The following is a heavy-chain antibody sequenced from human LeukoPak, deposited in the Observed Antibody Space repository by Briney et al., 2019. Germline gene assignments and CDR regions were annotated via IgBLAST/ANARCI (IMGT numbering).Heavy chain of an antibody. CDR1: GGSISSGDYW. CDR2: IHDTGST. Sequence: SETLSLTCTVSGGSISSGDYWWSWIRQYSGKGMEWIGYIHDTGSTYYNPSLEGRVTISVDTSKNQFSLKLSSVTAADTAVYYCARFSSSTWAFDFWGQGILVTVSS. D-gene: IGHD6-13*01. J-gene: IGHJ4*02. CDR3: ARFSSSTWAFDF. V-gene: IGHV4-30-4*01.